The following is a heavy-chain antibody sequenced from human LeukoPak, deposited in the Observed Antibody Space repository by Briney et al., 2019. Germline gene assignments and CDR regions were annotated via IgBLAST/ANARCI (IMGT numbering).Heavy chain of an antibody. V-gene: IGHV3-33*01. CDR2: IWYDGSNK. D-gene: IGHD5-18*01. J-gene: IGHJ4*02. Sequence: GRSLRLSCAASGFTFSSYGMYWVRQAPGKGLEWVAVIWYDGSNKYYADSVKGRFTISRDNSKNTLYLQMNSLRAEDTAVYYCAREQLWLLTDYWGQGTLVTVSS. CDR3: AREQLWLLTDY. CDR1: GFTFSSYG.